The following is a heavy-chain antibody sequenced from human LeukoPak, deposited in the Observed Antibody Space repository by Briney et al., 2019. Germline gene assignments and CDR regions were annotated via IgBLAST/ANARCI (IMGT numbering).Heavy chain of an antibody. J-gene: IGHJ6*02. CDR1: GFTFSSYA. CDR3: AKDRYGYYGMDV. CDR2: ISGSDGNT. V-gene: IGHV3-23*01. Sequence: GGSLRLSCAASGFTFSSYAMSWVRQAPGKGLEWVSAISGSDGNTYYADSVKGRFTISRDNSENTLYLQMNSLRAEDTAVYYCAKDRYGYYGMDVWGQGTTVTVSS. D-gene: IGHD4-17*01.